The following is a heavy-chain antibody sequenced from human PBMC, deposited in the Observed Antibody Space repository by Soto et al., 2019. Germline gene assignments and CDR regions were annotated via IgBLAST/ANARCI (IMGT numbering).Heavy chain of an antibody. CDR1: AFTFSRYA. CDR2: RSANYGAT. Sequence: WVSLRLPCGPSAFTFSRYAMHWVRQAAGKRLEWVSGRSANYGATFYAGSVKGRFTISRNNSNHTLYLPLNSLSAEATAVSYCAGVGANSDLDYF. V-gene: IGHV3-23*01. J-gene: IGHJ4*01. CDR3: AGVGANSDLDYF. D-gene: IGHD1-26*01.